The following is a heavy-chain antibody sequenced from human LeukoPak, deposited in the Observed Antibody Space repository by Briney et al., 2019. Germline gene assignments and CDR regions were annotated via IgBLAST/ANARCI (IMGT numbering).Heavy chain of an antibody. J-gene: IGHJ4*02. CDR3: ARHGFGGPAAINY. D-gene: IGHD2-2*02. CDR2: INHSGST. V-gene: IGHV4-34*01. Sequence: PSETLSLTCAVYGGSFSGYYWSWIRQPPGKGLEWIGEINHSGSTYYNPSLKSRVTISVDTSKNQFSLKLSSVTAADTAVYYCARHGFGGPAAINYWGQGTLVTVSS. CDR1: GGSFSGYY.